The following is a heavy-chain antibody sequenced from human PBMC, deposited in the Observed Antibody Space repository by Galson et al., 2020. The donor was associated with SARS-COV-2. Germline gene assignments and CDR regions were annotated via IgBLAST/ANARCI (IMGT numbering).Heavy chain of an antibody. CDR1: GGSFTNYS. D-gene: IGHD2-2*01. V-gene: IGHV4-34*01. CDR3: VRGAEERRIIVVVPYYYTYMDV. J-gene: IGHJ6*03. CDR2: LNHRGST. Sequence: SQTLSLTCAVYGGSFTNYSWTWIRQSQGKGLQWIGELNHRGSTNYDPSLQGRVAMSVHTSKNQFSLRLSPVTAADTAVYYCVRGAEERRIIVVVPYYYTYMDVWGGGTAVTVSS.